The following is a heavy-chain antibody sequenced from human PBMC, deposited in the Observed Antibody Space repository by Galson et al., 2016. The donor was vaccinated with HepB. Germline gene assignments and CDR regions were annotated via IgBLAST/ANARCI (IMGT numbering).Heavy chain of an antibody. V-gene: IGHV3-53*01. CDR3: AKHAEPYYYYAMDV. J-gene: IGHJ6*02. CDR1: GFNVSDKY. CDR2: IYTAGTT. Sequence: SLRLSCAASGFNVSDKYTTWVRQAPGKGLEWVSTIYTAGTTYYAASPRGRFTISRDNSPNTLFLQMNSLRAEDTAIYYCAKHAEPYYYYAMDVWGQGTTVTVSS. D-gene: IGHD1-14*01.